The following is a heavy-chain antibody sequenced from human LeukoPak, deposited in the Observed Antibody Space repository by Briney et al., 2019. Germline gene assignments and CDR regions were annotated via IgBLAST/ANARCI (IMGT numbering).Heavy chain of an antibody. CDR3: AKEYRVYCSSTSCSPYYFDY. D-gene: IGHD2-2*01. CDR1: GFTFSSYG. V-gene: IGHV3-30*02. Sequence: GGSLRLSCAASGFTFSSYGMHWVRQAPGKGPEWVAFIRYDGSNKYYADSVKGRFTISRDNSKNTLYLQMNSLRAEDTAVYYCAKEYRVYCSSTSCSPYYFDYWGQGTLVTVSS. J-gene: IGHJ4*02. CDR2: IRYDGSNK.